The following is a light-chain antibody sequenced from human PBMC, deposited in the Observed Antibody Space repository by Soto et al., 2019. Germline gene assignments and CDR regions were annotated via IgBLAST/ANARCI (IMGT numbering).Light chain of an antibody. CDR3: AAWDDSLNGGV. CDR1: SSNIGTYR. J-gene: IGLJ1*01. CDR2: SDN. Sequence: QSVLTQPPSASGTPGQRATISCSGSSSNIGTYRVSWYQHFPGTAPRLLIYSDNQRPSGLPDRFSASKPGASASLAISGLQSEDEAYFYCAAWDDSLNGGVFGTGTKVTVL. V-gene: IGLV1-44*01.